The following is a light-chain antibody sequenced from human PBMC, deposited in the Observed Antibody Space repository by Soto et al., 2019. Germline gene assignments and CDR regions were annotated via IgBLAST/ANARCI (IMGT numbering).Light chain of an antibody. CDR3: AAWDDSLRGYV. CDR1: SSSIGANY. Sequence: QSVLTQPPSASGTPGQRVTISCSGSSSSIGANYVYWYQQLPVTAPKLLISRNTQRPSGVPDRFSGSKSGTSASLAISGLRSEDEADYYCAAWDDSLRGYVFGTGTKLTVL. V-gene: IGLV1-47*01. CDR2: RNT. J-gene: IGLJ1*01.